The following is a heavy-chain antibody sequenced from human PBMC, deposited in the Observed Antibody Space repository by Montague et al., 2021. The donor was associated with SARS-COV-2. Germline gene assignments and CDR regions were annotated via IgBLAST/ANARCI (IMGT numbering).Heavy chain of an antibody. Sequence: TLSLTCAVSGGSISSGDYSWSWIRQPPGKGLEWIGYMYHSGSTYYKLSLKSRVTISVDRSKNQVSLKLTSVTAADTAVYYCARGKSYYDILTGYYRVSWFDPWGQGTLVTVSS. CDR3: ARGKSYYDILTGYYRVSWFDP. CDR1: GGSISSGDYS. CDR2: MYHSGST. J-gene: IGHJ5*02. D-gene: IGHD3-9*01. V-gene: IGHV4-30-2*01.